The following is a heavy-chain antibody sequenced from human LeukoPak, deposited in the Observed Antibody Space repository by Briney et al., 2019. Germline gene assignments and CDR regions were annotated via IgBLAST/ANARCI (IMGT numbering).Heavy chain of an antibody. D-gene: IGHD2-8*01. V-gene: IGHV3-23*01. CDR1: GFTFSSYA. Sequence: GGSLRLSCAASGFTFSSYAMSWVRQAPGKGLEWVSAISGSGGSTYYADSVKGRFTISRDNSKNTLYLQMSSLRAEDTAVYYCAKEGEGDIVLMVYAIHFDYWGQGTLVTVSS. CDR2: ISGSGGST. CDR3: AKEGEGDIVLMVYAIHFDY. J-gene: IGHJ4*02.